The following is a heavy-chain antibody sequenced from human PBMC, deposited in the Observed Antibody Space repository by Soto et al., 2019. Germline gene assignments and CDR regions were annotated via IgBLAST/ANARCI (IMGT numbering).Heavy chain of an antibody. CDR3: ARKVASSDDAFDI. J-gene: IGHJ3*02. CDR2: IIPLFGTI. CDR1: GGTFSSYT. V-gene: IGHV1-69*06. Sequence: QVQLVQSGGEVKKPGSSVKVSCKASGGTFSSYTISWVRQAPGQGLEWVGGIIPLFGTINYAQEFQGRLTIAADTSTSTAYMELTSLGSDDTAVYYCARKVASSDDAFDIWGQGTMVTVSS.